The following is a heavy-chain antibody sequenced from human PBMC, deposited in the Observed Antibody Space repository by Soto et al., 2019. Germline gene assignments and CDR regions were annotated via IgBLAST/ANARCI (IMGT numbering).Heavy chain of an antibody. Sequence: ASVKVSCKASGSTFTSYTISWVRQAPGQGLEWMGRIIPILGIANYAQKFQGRVTITADKSTSTAYMELSSLRSEDTAVYYCARGRRVYSCSSKSGYYSCYMDVWGKGTMVTGSS. CDR1: GSTFTSYT. V-gene: IGHV1-69*02. CDR2: IIPILGIA. D-gene: IGHD6-6*01. CDR3: ARGRRVYSCSSKSGYYSCYMDV. J-gene: IGHJ6*03.